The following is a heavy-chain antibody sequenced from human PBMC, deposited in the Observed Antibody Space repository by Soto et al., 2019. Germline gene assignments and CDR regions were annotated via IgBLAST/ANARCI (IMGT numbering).Heavy chain of an antibody. V-gene: IGHV4-38-2*01. D-gene: IGHD2-15*01. CDR1: GYSISSGYY. CDR3: ARLGYCSGGSCPMYYYGMDV. J-gene: IGHJ6*02. Sequence: SETLSLTRAVSGYSISSGYYWGWIRQPPGKGLEWIGSFYNSGRTYYNPCLRSRCTISVDTSKNQFSLKLSSVTAADTAVYYCARLGYCSGGSCPMYYYGMDVWGQGTTVT. CDR2: FYNSGRT.